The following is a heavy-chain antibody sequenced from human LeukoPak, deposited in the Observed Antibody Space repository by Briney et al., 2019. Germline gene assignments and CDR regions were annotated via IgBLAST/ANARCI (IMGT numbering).Heavy chain of an antibody. Sequence: SETLSLTCTVSGVSISSGDYYWSWIRQPPGKGLEWIGYIYYSGSTYYNPSLKSRVTISVDTSKNQFSLKLSSVTAADTAVYYCARSQNYYGSGDYWSQGTLVTVSS. J-gene: IGHJ4*02. D-gene: IGHD3-10*01. CDR3: ARSQNYYGSGDY. CDR2: IYYSGST. CDR1: GVSISSGDYY. V-gene: IGHV4-30-4*02.